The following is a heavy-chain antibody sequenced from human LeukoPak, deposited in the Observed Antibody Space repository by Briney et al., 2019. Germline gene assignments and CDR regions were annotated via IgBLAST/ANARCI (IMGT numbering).Heavy chain of an antibody. Sequence: KTSETLSLTCAVYGGSLSGYYWSWIRQPPGKGLEWIGEIYHSESTNYNPTLKSRVIISVDTSKNQFSLKLSSVTAADTAVYYCVSSYCVGDCYQNWFDPWGQGTLVTDCS. CDR1: GGSLSGYY. V-gene: IGHV4-34*01. CDR2: IYHSEST. CDR3: VSSYCVGDCYQNWFDP. D-gene: IGHD2-21*02. J-gene: IGHJ5*02.